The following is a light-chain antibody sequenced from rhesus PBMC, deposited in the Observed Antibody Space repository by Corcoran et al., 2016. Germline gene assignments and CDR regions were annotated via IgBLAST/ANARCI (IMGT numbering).Light chain of an antibody. Sequence: DIQMTQSPSSLSASVGDTVTITCRASQSISSWLDWYQQKPGKAPKLLIYKASSLQSGVPSRFSGSGSGTDVTLTISSLQPEDFATYYCLQYSSSPYSFGQGTKVEIK. CDR3: LQYSSSPYS. J-gene: IGKJ2*01. V-gene: IGKV1-22*01. CDR2: KAS. CDR1: QSISSW.